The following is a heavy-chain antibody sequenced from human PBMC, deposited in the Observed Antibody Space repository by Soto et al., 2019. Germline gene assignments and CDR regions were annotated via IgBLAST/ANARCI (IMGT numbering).Heavy chain of an antibody. CDR2: IIPILGIA. J-gene: IGHJ6*03. CDR1: GGTFSSYT. Sequence: QVQLVQSGAEVKKPGSSVKVSCKASGGTFSSYTISWVRQAPGQGLEWMGRIIPILGIANYAQKFQGRVTITADKSTSTAYMELSSLRSEDTAVYCCAGGVVRYCSSTSCQRPPPHYYYYYMDVWGKGTTVTVSS. V-gene: IGHV1-69*02. CDR3: AGGVVRYCSSTSCQRPPPHYYYYYMDV. D-gene: IGHD2-2*01.